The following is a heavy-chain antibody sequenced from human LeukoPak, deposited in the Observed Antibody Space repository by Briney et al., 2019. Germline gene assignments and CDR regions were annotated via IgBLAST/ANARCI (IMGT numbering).Heavy chain of an antibody. V-gene: IGHV1-8*01. CDR3: ARGCVTAKGYYYGMDV. J-gene: IGHJ6*02. CDR1: GYTVTSYD. Sequence: ASVKVSCKASGYTVTSYDINWVRQATGQGVEWMGWMNTKSGNTGYAQKFQGRVTMTRNTTISTAYMKLSSLRSEDTAVYYCARGCVTAKGYYYGMDVWGQGTTVTVSS. CDR2: MNTKSGNT.